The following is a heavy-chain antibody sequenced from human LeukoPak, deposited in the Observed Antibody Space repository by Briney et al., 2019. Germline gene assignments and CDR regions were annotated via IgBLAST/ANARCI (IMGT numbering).Heavy chain of an antibody. J-gene: IGHJ4*02. D-gene: IGHD3-9*01. Sequence: GGSLRLSCATSGFSFTDYPMNWVRQAPGKGLEWISNIRTTAEGAKYAYYADSVKGRVTISRDDGKNTLHLRMNSLRDDDTAVYYCATDQRYAFDYWGQGILVTVSS. CDR2: IRTTAEGAKYA. V-gene: IGHV3-48*02. CDR3: ATDQRYAFDY. CDR1: GFSFTDYP.